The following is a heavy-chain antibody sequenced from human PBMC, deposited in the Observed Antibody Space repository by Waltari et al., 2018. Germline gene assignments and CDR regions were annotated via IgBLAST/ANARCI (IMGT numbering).Heavy chain of an antibody. Sequence: EVQLVESGGGLVQPGGSLRLSCAASGFTFSSYEMNWVRQAPGKGLEWVSYISSSGSTIYYADSVKGRFTISRDNAKNSLYLQMNSLRAEDTAVYYCAREGYSSSWSAFDIWGQGTMVTVSS. CDR3: AREGYSSSWSAFDI. J-gene: IGHJ3*02. CDR1: GFTFSSYE. CDR2: ISSSGSTI. V-gene: IGHV3-48*03. D-gene: IGHD6-13*01.